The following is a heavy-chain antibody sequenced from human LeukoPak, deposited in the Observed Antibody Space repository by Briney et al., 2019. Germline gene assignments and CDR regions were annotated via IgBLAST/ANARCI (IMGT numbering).Heavy chain of an antibody. J-gene: IGHJ4*02. Sequence: GGSLRLSCAASGFTFSVYGMHWVRQAPGKGLEWVAVISYDGSNKYYADSVKGRFTISRDNSKNTLYLQMNSLRAEDTAVYYCARRSGELLSFDYWGQGTLVTVSS. CDR1: GFTFSVYG. CDR2: ISYDGSNK. V-gene: IGHV3-30*03. CDR3: ARRSGELLSFDY. D-gene: IGHD1-26*01.